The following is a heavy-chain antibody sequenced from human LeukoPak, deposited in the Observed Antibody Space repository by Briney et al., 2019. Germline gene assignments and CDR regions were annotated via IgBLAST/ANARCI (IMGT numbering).Heavy chain of an antibody. Sequence: GGSLRLSCAASGFAFSSYAMSWVRQPPGKGLEWVSVISRRDDYTYYADSVKGRFTISRDNSKNTLYLQMNTLRAEDTAVYYCARDRNLAAVAGYFDYWGQGTLVTVSS. J-gene: IGHJ4*02. D-gene: IGHD6-19*01. CDR1: GFAFSSYA. V-gene: IGHV3-23*01. CDR2: ISRRDDYT. CDR3: ARDRNLAAVAGYFDY.